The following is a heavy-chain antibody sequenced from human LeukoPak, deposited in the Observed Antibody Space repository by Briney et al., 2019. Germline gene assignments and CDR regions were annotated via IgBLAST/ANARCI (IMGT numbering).Heavy chain of an antibody. J-gene: IGHJ6*02. D-gene: IGHD3-9*01. CDR2: INPNSGGT. CDR1: GYTFTGYY. CDR3: ARGAISTGLFYYYGMDV. Sequence: ASVKVSCKASGYTFTGYYMHWVRQAPGQGLEWMGWINPNSGGTNYAQKFQGRVTMTRDTSISTAYMELSRLRSDDTAVYYCARGAISTGLFYYYGMDVWGQGTTVAVSS. V-gene: IGHV1-2*02.